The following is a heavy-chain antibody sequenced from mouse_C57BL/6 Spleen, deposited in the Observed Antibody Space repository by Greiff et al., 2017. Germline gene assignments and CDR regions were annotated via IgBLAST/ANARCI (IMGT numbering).Heavy chain of an antibody. V-gene: IGHV1-62-2*01. CDR1: GYTFTEYT. D-gene: IGHD2-12*01. CDR3: AGREDSSYSAWFAY. Sequence: QVQLQQPGAELVKPGASVKLSCKASGYTFTEYTIHWVKQRSGQGLEWIGWFYPGSGSIKYNEKFKDKATVTADKSSSTVYMVLSRLTSDDSAVYFCAGREDSSYSAWFAYWGQGTLVTVSA. J-gene: IGHJ3*01. CDR2: FYPGSGSI.